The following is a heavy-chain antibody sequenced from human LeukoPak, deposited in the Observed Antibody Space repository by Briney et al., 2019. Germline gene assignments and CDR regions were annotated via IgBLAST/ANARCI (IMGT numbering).Heavy chain of an antibody. CDR2: ISNDGSNE. Sequence: PGRSLRLSCAASGFSFSSYGMHWVRQAPGKGLEWVAVISNDGSNEYYADSVKGRFSISRDNSKNTLYLQMNSLSAEDTAVYYCAKGPQLLSPSDYWGQGTLVTVSS. CDR1: GFSFSSYG. V-gene: IGHV3-30*18. CDR3: AKGPQLLSPSDY. D-gene: IGHD2-2*01. J-gene: IGHJ4*02.